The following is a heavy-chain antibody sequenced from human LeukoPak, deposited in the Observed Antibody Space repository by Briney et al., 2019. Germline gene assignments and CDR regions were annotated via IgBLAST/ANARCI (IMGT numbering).Heavy chain of an antibody. CDR2: IKSNPDGGTA. CDR1: GFISRNAW. Sequence: GGSLRLSCGASGFISRNAWMTWVRQAPGRGPERVGRIKSNPDGGTADYGAAVKGRFTISRDDSRNMLYLQLTNLRAEDTAVYYCTTLSYDVHYWGRGTLVTVSS. CDR3: TTLSYDVHY. V-gene: IGHV3-15*01. D-gene: IGHD3-3*01. J-gene: IGHJ4*02.